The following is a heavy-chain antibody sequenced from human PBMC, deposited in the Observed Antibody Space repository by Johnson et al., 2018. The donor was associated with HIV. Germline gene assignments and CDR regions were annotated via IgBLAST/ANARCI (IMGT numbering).Heavy chain of an antibody. CDR2: ITWDGGST. CDR3: ARDAVTVVRGVIYGWVVFDI. Sequence: VQLVESGGVVVQPGGSLRLSCAASGFTFDDYAMHWVRQAPGKGLEWVSLITWDGGSTYYADSVKGRFTISRDISKNSLYLQMNSLRAGDTAVYFCARDAVTVVRGVIYGWVVFDIWGQGTMVTVSS. CDR1: GFTFDDYA. D-gene: IGHD3-10*01. V-gene: IGHV3-43D*03. J-gene: IGHJ3*02.